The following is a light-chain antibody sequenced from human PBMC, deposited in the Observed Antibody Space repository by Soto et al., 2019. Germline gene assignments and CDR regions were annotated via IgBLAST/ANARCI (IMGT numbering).Light chain of an antibody. CDR1: QSISRY. CDR3: QQSYSTPA. Sequence: DIQMTQSPSSLSASVGDRVTITCRASQSISRYLNWYQKKPGKAPKLLIYAASSLQSGVPSRFSGSGSGTDFTLTISRLQPEDFATYYCQQSYSTPAFGGGTKVEIK. J-gene: IGKJ4*01. V-gene: IGKV1-39*01. CDR2: AAS.